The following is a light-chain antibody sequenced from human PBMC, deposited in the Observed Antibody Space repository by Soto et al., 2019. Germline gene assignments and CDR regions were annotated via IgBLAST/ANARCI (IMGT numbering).Light chain of an antibody. CDR1: ETVAGSY. CDR2: GAS. Sequence: EIVFTQSPGTLYLSPGERATLSCRASETVAGSYLAWYQQKHGQAPRLLIHGASTRATGIADRFSGSGSGTDFNLTISRLETEDFAVYYCQLYGTSPKTFGQGTKVDIK. CDR3: QLYGTSPKT. V-gene: IGKV3-20*01. J-gene: IGKJ1*01.